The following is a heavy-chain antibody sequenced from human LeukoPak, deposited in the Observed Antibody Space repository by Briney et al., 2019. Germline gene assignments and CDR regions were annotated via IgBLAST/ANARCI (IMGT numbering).Heavy chain of an antibody. J-gene: IGHJ4*02. CDR2: ISGSGGST. CDR1: GFTFNTYA. CDR3: AKGMGHYGDEDLDY. Sequence: GGSLRLSCAASGFTFNTYAMSWVRQAPGKGLEWVSTISGSGGSTYYADSVKGRFTISRDNSKNTLYLQMNSLRAEDTAVYYCAKGMGHYGDEDLDYWGQGTLVTVSS. D-gene: IGHD4-17*01. V-gene: IGHV3-23*01.